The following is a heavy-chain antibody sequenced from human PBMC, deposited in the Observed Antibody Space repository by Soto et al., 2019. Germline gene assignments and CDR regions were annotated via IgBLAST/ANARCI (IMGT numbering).Heavy chain of an antibody. V-gene: IGHV3-23*01. D-gene: IGHD6-13*01. CDR1: GFTFSAYT. Sequence: GGSLRLSCAASGFTFSAYTMSWVRQAPGKGLEWVSSVTYSGTTTYYADSVKGRFTISRDNSKNTLYLQMNSLRVEDTAVYFCAKEGGDSSIRVPFDSWGQGTLVTVSS. J-gene: IGHJ5*01. CDR2: VTYSGTTT. CDR3: AKEGGDSSIRVPFDS.